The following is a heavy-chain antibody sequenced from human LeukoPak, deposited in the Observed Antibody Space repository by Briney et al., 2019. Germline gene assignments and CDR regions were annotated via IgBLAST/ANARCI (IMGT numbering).Heavy chain of an antibody. D-gene: IGHD3-3*01. J-gene: IGHJ5*02. CDR3: ARDRTPTSITIFGTLGFDP. CDR2: ISGSGGST. V-gene: IGHV3-23*01. CDR1: GFTFSSYA. Sequence: AGGSLRLSCAASGFTFSSYAMSWVRQAPGKGLEWVSAISGSGGSTYYADSVKGRFTISRDNSKNTLYLQMNSLRAEDTAVYYCARDRTPTSITIFGTLGFDPWGQGTLVTVSS.